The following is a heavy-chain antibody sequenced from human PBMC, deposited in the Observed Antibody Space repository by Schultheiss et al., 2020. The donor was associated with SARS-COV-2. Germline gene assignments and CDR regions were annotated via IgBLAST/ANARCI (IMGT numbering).Heavy chain of an antibody. D-gene: IGHD6-19*01. Sequence: SETLSLTCAVSGGSISSSNWWSWVRQPPGKGLEWIGEIYHSGSTNYNPSLKSRVTISVDKSKNQFSLKLSSVTAADTAVYYCARDRGSGWYSKDDAFDIWGQGTMVTVSS. CDR3: ARDRGSGWYSKDDAFDI. CDR1: GGSISSSNW. J-gene: IGHJ3*02. CDR2: IYHSGST. V-gene: IGHV4-4*02.